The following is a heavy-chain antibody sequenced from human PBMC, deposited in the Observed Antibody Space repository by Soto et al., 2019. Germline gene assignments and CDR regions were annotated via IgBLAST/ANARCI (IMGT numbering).Heavy chain of an antibody. V-gene: IGHV4-34*01. J-gene: IGHJ4*02. Sequence: QVQLQQWGAGLLKPSETLSLACAVYGGYFSDYYWSWIRQPPGKGLEWLAEINHSGHSNYNPALKMRLTVSVDTSKNQFSLKLRSVTAADTAVYYCARQSFLARYFDNWCQGNLVTVSS. CDR1: GGYFSDYY. CDR3: ARQSFLARYFDN. CDR2: INHSGHS.